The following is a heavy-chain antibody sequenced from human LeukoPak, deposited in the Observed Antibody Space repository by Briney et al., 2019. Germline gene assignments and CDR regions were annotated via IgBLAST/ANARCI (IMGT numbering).Heavy chain of an antibody. CDR1: GFTFSSYA. CDR3: AKDVIAVAGTRSYYYYYGMDV. J-gene: IGHJ6*02. Sequence: GGSLRLSCAASGFTFSSYAMSWVRQAPGKGLEWVSLISGSGGNTYYADSVKGRFTISRDNSKNTLYLQMNSLRAEDTAVYYCAKDVIAVAGTRSYYYYYGMDVWGQGTTVTVSS. D-gene: IGHD6-19*01. CDR2: ISGSGGNT. V-gene: IGHV3-23*01.